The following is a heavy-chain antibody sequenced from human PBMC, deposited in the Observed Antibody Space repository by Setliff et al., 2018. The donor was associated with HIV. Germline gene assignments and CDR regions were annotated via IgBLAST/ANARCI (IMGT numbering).Heavy chain of an antibody. V-gene: IGHV3-21*01. CDR2: ISYSTGYI. Sequence: GGSLRLSCAASGFTFSSYTMNWVRQAPGKGLEWVSFISYSTGYIYYADSVKGRFTISRDNAKSSLYRQMNSLRAEDTAVYYCARGVAAAGTDYWGQGTLVTVSS. CDR1: GFTFSSYT. J-gene: IGHJ4*02. D-gene: IGHD6-13*01. CDR3: ARGVAAAGTDY.